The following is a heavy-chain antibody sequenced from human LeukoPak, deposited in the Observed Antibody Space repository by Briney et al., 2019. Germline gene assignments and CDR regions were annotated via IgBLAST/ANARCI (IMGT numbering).Heavy chain of an antibody. CDR1: GYTFTSYY. D-gene: IGHD6-13*01. Sequence: ASVKVSCKASGYTFTSYYMHWVRQAPGQGLEWMGIINPSGGSTSYAQKFQGRVTMTRDTSTSTVYMELSSLRSEDTAVYYCAREGQQLVAFTTKYWFDPWGQGTLVTVSS. J-gene: IGHJ5*02. CDR2: INPSGGST. V-gene: IGHV1-46*01. CDR3: AREGQQLVAFTTKYWFDP.